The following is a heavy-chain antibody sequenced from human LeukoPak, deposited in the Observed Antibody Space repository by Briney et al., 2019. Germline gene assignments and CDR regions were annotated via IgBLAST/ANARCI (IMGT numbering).Heavy chain of an antibody. V-gene: IGHV3-23*01. CDR2: ISGSGGST. D-gene: IGHD2-15*01. J-gene: IGHJ5*02. CDR3: ARDPEYCSGGSCYRYNWFDP. Sequence: GGPLRLSCAASGFTFSSYAMSWVRQAPGKGLEWVSAISGSGGSTYYADSVKGRFTISRDNSKNTLYLQMNSLRAEDTAVYYCARDPEYCSGGSCYRYNWFDPWGQGTLVTVSS. CDR1: GFTFSSYA.